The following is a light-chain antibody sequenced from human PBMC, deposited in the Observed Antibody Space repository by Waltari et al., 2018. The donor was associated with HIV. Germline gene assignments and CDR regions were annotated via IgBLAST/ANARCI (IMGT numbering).Light chain of an antibody. CDR2: GAS. V-gene: IGKV3-20*01. Sequence: EIVLTQSPGTLSLSPGERATLSCRASQSVSSSYLAWYQQKPGQAPRLLIYGASSRATGIPERFSGSGSGTDFTLTISRLEPEDFAVYYCQQHGSSPWTFGQGTKVEI. CDR1: QSVSSSY. J-gene: IGKJ1*01. CDR3: QQHGSSPWT.